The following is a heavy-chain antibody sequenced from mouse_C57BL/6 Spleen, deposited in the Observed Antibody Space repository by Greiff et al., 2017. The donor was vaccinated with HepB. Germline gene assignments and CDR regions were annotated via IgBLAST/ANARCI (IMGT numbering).Heavy chain of an antibody. CDR2: IWSDGST. V-gene: IGHV2-6-1*01. Sequence: VQGVESGPGLVAPSQSLSITCTVSGFSLTSYGVHWVRQPPGKGLEWLVVIWSDGSTTYNSALKSRLSISKDNSKSQVFLKMNSRQTDDTAMYYCARHRNYGSSAMDYWGQGTSVTVSS. J-gene: IGHJ4*01. CDR3: ARHRNYGSSAMDY. CDR1: GFSLTSYG. D-gene: IGHD1-1*01.